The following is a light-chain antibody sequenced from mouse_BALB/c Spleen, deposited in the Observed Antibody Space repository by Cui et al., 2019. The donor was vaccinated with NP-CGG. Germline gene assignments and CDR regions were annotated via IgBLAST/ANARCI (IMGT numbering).Light chain of an antibody. J-gene: IGLJ1*01. CDR1: TGAVTTSNY. V-gene: IGLV1*01. CDR3: ALWSSNHWV. CDR2: GTN. Sequence: QAVVTQDSALTTSPGETVTLTCRSSTGAVTTSNYANWVQEKPDHLFTGLIGGTNNRAPGVPARFSGSLIGDKAALTITGAQTEDEAIYFCALWSSNHWVFGGGTKLTVL.